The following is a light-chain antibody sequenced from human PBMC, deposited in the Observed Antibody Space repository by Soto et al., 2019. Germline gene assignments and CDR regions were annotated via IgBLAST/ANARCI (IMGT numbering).Light chain of an antibody. CDR1: SSNIGAGYE. Sequence: QSVLTQPPSVSEAPGQRVTISCTGSSSNIGAGYEAHWYQQVPGTAPKLLIYENNNRSSEVPDRFSGSKSGTSASLAITGLQAEDEAEYYCQSYDSSLSGYVFGTGTKVTVL. CDR2: ENN. V-gene: IGLV1-40*01. CDR3: QSYDSSLSGYV. J-gene: IGLJ1*01.